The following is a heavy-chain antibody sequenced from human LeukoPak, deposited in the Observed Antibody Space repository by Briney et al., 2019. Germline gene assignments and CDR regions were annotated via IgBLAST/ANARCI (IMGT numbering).Heavy chain of an antibody. V-gene: IGHV1-2*06. CDR1: GYTFTGYY. J-gene: IGHJ4*02. D-gene: IGHD2-2*01. CDR3: ARSNRYCSSTSCSFDY. Sequence: ASVKVSCKASGYTFTGYYMHWVRQAPGQGLEWMGRINPNSGGTNYAQKFQGRVTMTRDTSISTAYMELSRLRSDDTAVYYCARSNRYCSSTSCSFDYWGQGTLVTVSS. CDR2: INPNSGGT.